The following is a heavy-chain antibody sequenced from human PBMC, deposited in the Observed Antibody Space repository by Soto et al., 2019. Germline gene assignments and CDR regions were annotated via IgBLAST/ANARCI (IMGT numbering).Heavy chain of an antibody. V-gene: IGHV3-30*03. J-gene: IGHJ4*02. Sequence: LRLSCAASGFSFSRYGIHWVRQAPGKGLEWVAVISYDESTTFYADSVKGRFTISRDNSKNTLFLQMNSLRSDDTAIYYCARGGRPADYWGQGTLVTVSS. CDR3: ARGGRPADY. CDR2: ISYDESTT. CDR1: GFSFSRYG. D-gene: IGHD3-16*01.